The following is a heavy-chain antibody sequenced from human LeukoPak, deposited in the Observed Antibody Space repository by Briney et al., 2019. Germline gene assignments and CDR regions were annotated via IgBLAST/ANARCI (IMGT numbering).Heavy chain of an antibody. Sequence: GSLRLSCVVSGFPFSSYAMSWVRQAPGKGLEWIGYIYYSGSTNYNPSLKSRVTISVDTSKNQFSLKLSSVTAADTAVYYCARKVVRCSSTSCPNWFDPWGQGTLATVSS. CDR2: IYYSGST. J-gene: IGHJ5*02. CDR3: ARKVVRCSSTSCPNWFDP. CDR1: GFPFSSYA. V-gene: IGHV4-59*01. D-gene: IGHD2-2*01.